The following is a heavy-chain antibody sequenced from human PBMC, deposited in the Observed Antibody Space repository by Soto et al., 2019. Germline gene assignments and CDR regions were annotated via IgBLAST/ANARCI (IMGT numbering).Heavy chain of an antibody. V-gene: IGHV1-46*01. CDR3: ARDRALVVPAAIRAENWFDP. CDR2: INPSGGST. D-gene: IGHD2-2*01. CDR1: GYTFTSYY. Sequence: ASVKVSCKASGYTFTSYYMHWVRQAPGQGLEWMGIINPSGGSTSYAQKFQGRVTMTRDTSTSTVYMELSSLRSEDTAVYHCARDRALVVPAAIRAENWFDPWGQGTLVTVS. J-gene: IGHJ5*02.